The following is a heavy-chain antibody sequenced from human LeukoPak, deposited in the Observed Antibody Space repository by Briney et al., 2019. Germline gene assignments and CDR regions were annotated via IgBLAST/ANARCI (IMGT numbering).Heavy chain of an antibody. D-gene: IGHD1-26*01. J-gene: IGHJ5*02. CDR2: IYYSGST. CDR3: AKSRPGGSYRRNWFDP. Sequence: SETLSLTCTVSDGSISSSSYYWGWIRQPPGKGLEWIGSIYYSGSTYYNPSLKSRVTISVDTSKNQFSLKLTSVTAADTALYYCAKSRPGGSYRRNWFDPWGQGTLVTVSS. CDR1: DGSISSSSYY. V-gene: IGHV4-39*01.